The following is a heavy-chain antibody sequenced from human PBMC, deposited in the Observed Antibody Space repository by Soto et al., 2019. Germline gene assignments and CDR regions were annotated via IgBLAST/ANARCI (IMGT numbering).Heavy chain of an antibody. Sequence: PSETLCVSWTVSGGSISSSGDYWGWIRQPPGKGLEGIGSIYYSGSTYYNPSLKSRVTISVDTSKNQFSLKLSSVTAADTAVYYCARLGFIPKQWLENWFDPWGQGTLVTVSS. CDR3: ARLGFIPKQWLENWFDP. CDR1: GGSISSSGDY. J-gene: IGHJ5*02. V-gene: IGHV4-39*01. CDR2: IYYSGST. D-gene: IGHD6-19*01.